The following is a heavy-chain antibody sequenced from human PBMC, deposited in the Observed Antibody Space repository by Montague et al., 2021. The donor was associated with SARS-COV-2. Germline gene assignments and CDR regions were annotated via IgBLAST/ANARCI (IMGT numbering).Heavy chain of an antibody. J-gene: IGHJ4*02. D-gene: IGHD6-13*01. CDR2: ISYDGSKK. V-gene: IGHV3-30*04. CDR1: GFPFSTYP. CDR3: AKEQCSSSWSDFDY. Sequence: CLRLSCAASGFPFSTYPMHWVRQAPGKGLEWLVVISYDGSKKDYADSVKGRFTISRDNSENMLYLQMNSLRAEDTAVYYCAKEQCSSSWSDFDYWGQGTVVAGSS.